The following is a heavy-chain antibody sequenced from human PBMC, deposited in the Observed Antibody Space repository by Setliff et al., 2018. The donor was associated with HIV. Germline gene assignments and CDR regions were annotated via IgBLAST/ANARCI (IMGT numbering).Heavy chain of an antibody. D-gene: IGHD3-10*01. Sequence: SVKVSCKASGGTFSSYTISWVRQAPGQGLEWMGRIIPILGIANYAQKFQGRVTITADKSTSTAYMELSSLRTEDTAVYFCARDPAFGAFDIWGQGTMVTVSS. CDR1: GGTFSSYT. J-gene: IGHJ3*02. CDR3: ARDPAFGAFDI. V-gene: IGHV1-69*02. CDR2: IIPILGIA.